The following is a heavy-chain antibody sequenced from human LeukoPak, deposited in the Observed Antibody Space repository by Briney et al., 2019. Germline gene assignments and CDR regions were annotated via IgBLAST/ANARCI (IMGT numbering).Heavy chain of an antibody. D-gene: IGHD3-9*01. CDR1: GYTFTSYG. J-gene: IGHJ5*02. CDR2: ISAYNGNT. CDR3: ARDPSRYFDNNWFDP. V-gene: IGHV1-18*04. Sequence: GASAKVSCKASGYTFTSYGISWVRQAPGQGLEWMGWISAYNGNTNYAQKLQGRVTMTTDTSTSTAYMELRSLRSDDTAVYYCARDPSRYFDNNWFDPWGQGTLVTVSS.